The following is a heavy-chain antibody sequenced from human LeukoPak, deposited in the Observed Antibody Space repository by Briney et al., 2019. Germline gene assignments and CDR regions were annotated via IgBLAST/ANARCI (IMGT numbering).Heavy chain of an antibody. V-gene: IGHV1-69*06. CDR1: GGTFSSYA. J-gene: IGHJ6*02. Sequence: SVKVSCKASGGTFSSYAISWVRQAPGQGLEWMGGIIPIFGTANYAQKLQGRVTITADKSTNTAYMEVNSLTSGDTAMYYCASVTYASGTYDYYYYDMDVWGQGTSVTVSS. D-gene: IGHD3-10*01. CDR2: IIPIFGTA. CDR3: ASVTYASGTYDYYYYDMDV.